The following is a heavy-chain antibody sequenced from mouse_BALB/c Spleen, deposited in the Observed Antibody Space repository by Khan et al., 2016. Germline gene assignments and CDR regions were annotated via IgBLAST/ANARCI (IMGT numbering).Heavy chain of an antibody. CDR1: GYSITSDYA. D-gene: IGHD2-2*01. J-gene: IGHJ2*01. CDR2: ISYSGST. CDR3: AGLLLYGYDDGPYF. V-gene: IGHV3-2*02. Sequence: EVQLQESGPGLVKPSQSLSLTCTVTGYSITSDYAWNWIRQFPGNKLEWMGYISYSGSTSYNPSLKSRISITRDTSKNQFFLQLNSVTPEDTATYYCAGLLLYGYDDGPYFWGQGTTLTVSS.